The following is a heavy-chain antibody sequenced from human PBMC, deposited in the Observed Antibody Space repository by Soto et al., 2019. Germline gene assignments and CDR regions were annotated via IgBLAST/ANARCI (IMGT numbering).Heavy chain of an antibody. J-gene: IGHJ5*02. D-gene: IGHD6-6*01. CDR1: GYTFTSYY. V-gene: IGHV1-46*01. CDR3: ARFSIAARGFDP. Sequence: ASVKVSCKASGYTFTSYYMHWVRQAPGQGLEWMGIINPSGGGTSYAQKFQDRVTMTRDTSTSTVYMELSSLRSEDTAVYYCARFSIAARGFDPWGQGTLVTVSS. CDR2: INPSGGGT.